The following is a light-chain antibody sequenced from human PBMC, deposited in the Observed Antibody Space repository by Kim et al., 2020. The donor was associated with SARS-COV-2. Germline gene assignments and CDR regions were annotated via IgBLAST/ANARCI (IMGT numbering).Light chain of an antibody. CDR3: QHYDSSPYT. J-gene: IGKJ2*01. Sequence: SPGERATPFCWTGQSIRNNYVAWYQQKPGQAPRALIYAAVSRAAGIPDRFSGSGSGTDFTLTISGLEPEDSAVYYCQHYDSSPYTFGQGTKVDIK. V-gene: IGKV3-20*01. CDR1: QSIRNNY. CDR2: AAV.